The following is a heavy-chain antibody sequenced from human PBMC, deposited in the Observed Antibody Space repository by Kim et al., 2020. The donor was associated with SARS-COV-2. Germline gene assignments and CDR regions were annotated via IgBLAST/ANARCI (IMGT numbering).Heavy chain of an antibody. D-gene: IGHD3-22*01. CDR2: INPNSGGT. CDR3: ARGADYYDSSGSTPPFDY. J-gene: IGHJ4*02. V-gene: IGHV1-2*04. Sequence: ASVKVSCKASGYTFTGYYMHWVRQAPGQGLEWMGWINPNSGGTNYAQKFQGWVTMTRDTSISTAYMELSRLRSDDTAVYYCARGADYYDSSGSTPPFDYWGQGTLVTVSS. CDR1: GYTFTGYY.